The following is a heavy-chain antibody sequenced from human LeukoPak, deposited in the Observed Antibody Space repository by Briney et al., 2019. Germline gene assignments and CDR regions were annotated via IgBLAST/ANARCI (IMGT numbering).Heavy chain of an antibody. CDR2: ISHSGSA. V-gene: IGHV4-59*08. Sequence: SETLSLTCSVSGGSVSSYYWSWIRQPPGEGLEWIGYISHSGSAYYNPSLKSRVTISGDTSKNQFSLNVRSVTAADTAVYYCARNWHDFAFDIWGQGTMVTVSS. CDR1: GGSVSSYY. J-gene: IGHJ3*02. D-gene: IGHD1-1*01. CDR3: ARNWHDFAFDI.